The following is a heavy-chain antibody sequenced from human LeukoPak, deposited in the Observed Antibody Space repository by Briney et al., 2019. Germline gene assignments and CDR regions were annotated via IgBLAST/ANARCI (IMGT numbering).Heavy chain of an antibody. CDR2: ISGSGSST. J-gene: IGHJ6*03. CDR1: GFIFSSYG. V-gene: IGHV3-23*01. D-gene: IGHD3-22*01. CDR3: ARLDRSRSPYYYYYMDV. Sequence: PGGSLRLSCAASGFIFSSYGMSWVRQGPGKGLEWVSGISGSGSSTYYADSVKGRFTISRDNSKNTLYLQMNSLRAEDTAVYYCARLDRSRSPYYYYYMDVWGKGTAVTVSS.